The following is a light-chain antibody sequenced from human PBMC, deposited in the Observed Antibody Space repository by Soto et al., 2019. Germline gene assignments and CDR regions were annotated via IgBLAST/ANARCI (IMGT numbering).Light chain of an antibody. CDR2: DVS. V-gene: IGLV2-11*01. J-gene: IGLJ1*01. Sequence: QSALTQPRSVSGSPGQSVTISCTGTSSDVGASNYVSWYQQHPGKAPKLMIYDVSKWPSGVPDRFSGSKSGNTASLTISGLQAEYEADYYCCSYVGYYTYVFGTGTKLTVL. CDR3: CSYVGYYTYV. CDR1: SSDVGASNY.